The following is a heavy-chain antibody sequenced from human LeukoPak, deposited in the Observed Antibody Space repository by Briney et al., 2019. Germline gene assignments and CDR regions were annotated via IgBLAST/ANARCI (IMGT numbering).Heavy chain of an antibody. CDR1: GFTFSSYW. J-gene: IGHJ5*02. Sequence: GGSLRLSCAASGFTFSSYWMHWVRQAPGKGLVWVSCINSDGSSTSYADSVKGRFTISRDNAKNTLYLQMNSLRAEDTAVYYCARDPTYCSSTSCYTYWFDPWGQGTLVTVSS. CDR2: INSDGSST. V-gene: IGHV3-74*01. D-gene: IGHD2-2*02. CDR3: ARDPTYCSSTSCYTYWFDP.